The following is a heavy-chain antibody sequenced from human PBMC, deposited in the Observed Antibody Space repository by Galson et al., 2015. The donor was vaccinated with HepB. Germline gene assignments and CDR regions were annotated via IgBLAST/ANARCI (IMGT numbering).Heavy chain of an antibody. D-gene: IGHD2-8*01. CDR2: IKSNTHGGTP. J-gene: IGHJ4*02. CDR3: TWSNGGWRFDY. V-gene: IGHV3-15*01. Sequence: SLRLSCAASGFTFSSAWMSWVRQVPGKGLEYIARIKSNTHGGTPDYAAPVKGRFTISRDDSKNTLYLQMNSLKTEDTAVYYCTWSNGGWRFDYWGQGTLVTVSS. CDR1: GFTFSSAW.